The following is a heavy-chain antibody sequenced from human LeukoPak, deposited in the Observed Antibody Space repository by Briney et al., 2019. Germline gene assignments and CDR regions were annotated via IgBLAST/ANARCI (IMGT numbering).Heavy chain of an antibody. Sequence: PSETLSLTCAVYGGSFSGYYWSWIRQPPGKGLEWTGEINHSGSTNYNPSLKSRVTISVDTSKNQFSLKLSSVTAADTAVYYCARGGRIVRYFDWYTLWGQGTLVTVSS. CDR1: GGSFSGYY. V-gene: IGHV4-34*01. CDR2: INHSGST. J-gene: IGHJ4*02. CDR3: ARGGRIVRYFDWYTL. D-gene: IGHD3-9*01.